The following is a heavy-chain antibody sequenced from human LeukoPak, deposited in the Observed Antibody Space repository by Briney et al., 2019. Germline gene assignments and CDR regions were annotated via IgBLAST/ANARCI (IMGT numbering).Heavy chain of an antibody. Sequence: EASVKVSCKASGGTFSSYAISWVRQAPGQGLEWMGIINPSGSSTSYAQKFQGRVTMTRDTSTSTVYMELSSLRSEDTAVYYCARGGGLLEYWGQGTLVTVSS. D-gene: IGHD3-16*01. CDR3: ARGGGLLEY. V-gene: IGHV1-46*01. J-gene: IGHJ4*02. CDR1: GGTFSSYA. CDR2: INPSGSST.